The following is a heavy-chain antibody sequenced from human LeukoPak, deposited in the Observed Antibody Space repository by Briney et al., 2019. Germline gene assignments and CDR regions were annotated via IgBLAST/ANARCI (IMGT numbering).Heavy chain of an antibody. V-gene: IGHV4-38-2*02. CDR1: GYSISSGDY. Sequence: SETLSLTCTVSGYSISSGDYWGWIRQPPGKGLEWIGSIYHSGRTYYNPSLKSRVTISVDTSKNQFSLKLSSVTAADTAVHYCAGGYGSGSYYRTYFFDYWGQGTLVTVSS. CDR3: AGGYGSGSYYRTYFFDY. J-gene: IGHJ4*02. D-gene: IGHD3-10*01. CDR2: IYHSGRT.